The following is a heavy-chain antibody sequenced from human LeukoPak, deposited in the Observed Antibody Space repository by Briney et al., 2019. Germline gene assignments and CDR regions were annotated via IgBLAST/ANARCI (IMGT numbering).Heavy chain of an antibody. CDR2: INPSSGGT. V-gene: IGHV1-2*06. CDR3: ARGPSGSDY. D-gene: IGHD3-10*01. J-gene: IGHJ4*02. Sequence: GASVKVSCKVSGYTFTGYYLHWVRQAPGQGLEWMGRINPSSGGTNYAQKFQGRVTMTRDTSINTAYLDLSNLRSDDTAVYYCARGPSGSDYWGQGTLVIVSS. CDR1: GYTFTGYY.